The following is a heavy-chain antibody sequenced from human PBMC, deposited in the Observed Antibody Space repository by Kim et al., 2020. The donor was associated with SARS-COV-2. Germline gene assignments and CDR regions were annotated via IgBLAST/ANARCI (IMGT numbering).Heavy chain of an antibody. CDR3: ARDRETRPDSSGSRNAFDI. D-gene: IGHD3-22*01. Sequence: GRFTISRDNSKNTLYLQMNSLRAEDTAVYYCARDRETRPDSSGSRNAFDIWGQGTIVTVSS. J-gene: IGHJ3*02. V-gene: IGHV3-30*07.